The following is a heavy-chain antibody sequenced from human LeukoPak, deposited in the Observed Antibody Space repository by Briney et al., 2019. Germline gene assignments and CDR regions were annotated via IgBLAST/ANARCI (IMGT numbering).Heavy chain of an antibody. D-gene: IGHD6-19*01. J-gene: IGHJ4*02. CDR2: ISSSGSTI. V-gene: IGHV3-48*04. CDR1: GFTFSSYW. Sequence: GGSLRLSCAASGFTFSSYWMNWVRQAPGKGLEWVSYISSSGSTIYYADSGKGRFTISRDNAKNSLYLQMNSLRAEDTAVYYCARDSSGWPFDYWGQGTLVTVSS. CDR3: ARDSSGWPFDY.